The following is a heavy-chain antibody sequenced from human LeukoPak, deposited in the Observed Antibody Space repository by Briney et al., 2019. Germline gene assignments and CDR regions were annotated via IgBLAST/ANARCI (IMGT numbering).Heavy chain of an antibody. D-gene: IGHD5-12*01. J-gene: IGHJ4*02. CDR2: INPNSGGT. Sequence: ASVKVSCKASGYTFTGYYMHWVRQAPGQGLEWMGRINPNSGGTNYAQKFQGRVTMTRDTSISTAYMELSRLRSDDTAVYYCARDRKWLRWVVDYWGQGTLVTVSS. V-gene: IGHV1-2*06. CDR3: ARDRKWLRWVVDY. CDR1: GYTFTGYY.